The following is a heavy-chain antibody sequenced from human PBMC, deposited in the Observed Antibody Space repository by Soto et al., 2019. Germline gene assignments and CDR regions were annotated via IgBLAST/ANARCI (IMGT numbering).Heavy chain of an antibody. CDR3: ARLVVVPAAPHYYYSGMDV. D-gene: IGHD2-2*01. J-gene: IGHJ6*02. Sequence: PSETLSLTCSVSGGSISSYYWSWIRQPPGKGLEWIGYIYYSGSTNYNPSLKSRVTISVDTSKNQFSLKLSSVTAADTAVYYCARLVVVPAAPHYYYSGMDVWGQGTTVTVSS. V-gene: IGHV4-59*08. CDR1: GGSISSYY. CDR2: IYYSGST.